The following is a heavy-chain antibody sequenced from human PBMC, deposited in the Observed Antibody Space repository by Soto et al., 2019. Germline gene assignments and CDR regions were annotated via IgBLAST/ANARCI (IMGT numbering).Heavy chain of an antibody. Sequence: QVQLQESGPGLVKPSQTLSLTCAVSGGSITSGDYYWSWIRHHPGKGLEWIGYINYSGTTYYNPSRKSRVSMSIDTSKNQFSLKLNSVTAAGTAVYYCARRDGYTHFDYWGPAKLVAISS. V-gene: IGHV4-31*11. CDR3: ARRDGYTHFDY. D-gene: IGHD5-12*01. CDR1: GGSITSGDYY. J-gene: IGHJ4*02. CDR2: INYSGTT.